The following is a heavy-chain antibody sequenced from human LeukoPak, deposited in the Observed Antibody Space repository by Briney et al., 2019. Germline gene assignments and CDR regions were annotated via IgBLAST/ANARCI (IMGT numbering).Heavy chain of an antibody. CDR2: IYHSGST. CDR1: GGSISSSNW. Sequence: SETLSLTCAVSGGSISSSNWWSWVRPPPGKGLEWIGEIYHSGSTNYNPSLKSRVTISVDKSKNQFSLKLSSVTAADTAVYYCARVRIAAAGTSPDYYYYGVDVWGKGTTVTVSS. CDR3: ARVRIAAAGTSPDYYYYGVDV. J-gene: IGHJ6*04. D-gene: IGHD6-13*01. V-gene: IGHV4-4*02.